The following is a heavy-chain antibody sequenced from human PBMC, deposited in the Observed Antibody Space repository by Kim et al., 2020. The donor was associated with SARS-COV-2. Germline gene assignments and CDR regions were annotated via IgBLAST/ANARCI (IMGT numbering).Heavy chain of an antibody. Sequence: GGSLRLSCAASGFTFGSYWMHWVRQAPGKGLVWVSGISSDGSSTSYADSVKGRFTISRDNAKNTMYLQMNSLRAEDTAVYYCARGWLGAYYFDYWGQGTLVTVSS. J-gene: IGHJ4*02. D-gene: IGHD3-10*01. CDR3: ARGWLGAYYFDY. CDR2: ISSDGSST. V-gene: IGHV3-74*01. CDR1: GFTFGSYW.